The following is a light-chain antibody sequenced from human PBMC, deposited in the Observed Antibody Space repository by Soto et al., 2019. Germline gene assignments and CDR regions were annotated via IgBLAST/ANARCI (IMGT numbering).Light chain of an antibody. Sequence: DIQLTQSSSTLSASVGDRVTITCRASQSISSWLAWYQQKPGKAPKLLIYKASSLESGVPSRFSGSGSGTEFTLTISSLQPDDFATYYCQQYNSYSLTFGQGTKVDI. J-gene: IGKJ1*01. CDR3: QQYNSYSLT. CDR2: KAS. CDR1: QSISSW. V-gene: IGKV1-5*03.